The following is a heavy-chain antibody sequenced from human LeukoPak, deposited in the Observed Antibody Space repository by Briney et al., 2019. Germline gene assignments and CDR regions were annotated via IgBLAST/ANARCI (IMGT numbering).Heavy chain of an antibody. D-gene: IGHD2-2*01. CDR2: ISACNGDT. Sequence: ASVKVSCKASGYTLTSYGISWVRQAPGQGLEWMGWISACNGDTNYAQKLQGRVTMTTDTSTSTAYMELRSLGSDDTAVYYCARDLLDCSITSCYVAIKDYYYGMDVWGKGTTVTVSS. CDR3: ARDLLDCSITSCYVAIKDYYYGMDV. CDR1: GYTLTSYG. J-gene: IGHJ6*04. V-gene: IGHV1-18*04.